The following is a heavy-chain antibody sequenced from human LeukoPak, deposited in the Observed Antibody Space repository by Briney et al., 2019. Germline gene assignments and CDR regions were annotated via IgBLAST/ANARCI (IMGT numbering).Heavy chain of an antibody. CDR1: GFTFSSYA. D-gene: IGHD6-19*01. CDR3: ASKGQWLVSYFDY. CDR2: ISGSGGST. J-gene: IGHJ4*02. V-gene: IGHV3-23*01. Sequence: GESLRLSCAASGFTFSSYAMSWVRQAPGKGLEWVSAISGSGGSTYYADSVKGRFTISRDNSKNTLYLQMNSLRAEDTAVYYCASKGQWLVSYFDYWGQGTLVTVSS.